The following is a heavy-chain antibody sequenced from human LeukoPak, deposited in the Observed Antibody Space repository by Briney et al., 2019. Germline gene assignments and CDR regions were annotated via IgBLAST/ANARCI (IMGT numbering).Heavy chain of an antibody. V-gene: IGHV4-34*01. CDR3: TRMTAGHDY. D-gene: IGHD2-21*02. J-gene: IGHJ4*02. CDR1: GVSFNDYY. Sequence: SETLSLTCAVSGVSFNDYYWSWVRQTPGKGLEWIGEINHSGYTNDSPSLKSGVTLSIDTSRKQFSLNLRSVTVADTGIYYCTRMTAGHDYWGQGTLVTVSS. CDR2: INHSGYT.